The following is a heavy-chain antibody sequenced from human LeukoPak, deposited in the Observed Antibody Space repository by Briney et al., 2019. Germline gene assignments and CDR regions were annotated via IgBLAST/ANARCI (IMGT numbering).Heavy chain of an antibody. CDR2: MNPNSGNT. J-gene: IGHJ4*02. CDR1: GYTFTSYD. V-gene: IGHV1-8*01. Sequence: GASVKVSCKASGYTFTSYDINWVRQATGQGLEWMEWMNPNSGNTGYAQKFQGRVTMTRNTSISTAYMELSSLRSEDTAVYYCARGLRLVRGVIYYWGQGTLVTVSS. CDR3: ARGLRLVRGVIYY. D-gene: IGHD3-10*01.